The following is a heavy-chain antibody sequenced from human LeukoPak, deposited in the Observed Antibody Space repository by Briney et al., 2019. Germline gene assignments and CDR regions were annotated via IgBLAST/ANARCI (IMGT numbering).Heavy chain of an antibody. CDR1: GFTFRNYG. D-gene: IGHD6-19*01. Sequence: PGGSLRLSCVASGFTFRNYGMSWVRQAPGKGLEWVSVVSESGNNAYYADSVKGRFTISRDNAENTLYLQMSSLRAEDSALYYCARDRGGSGPTTTDFWGQGTLVTVSS. V-gene: IGHV3-23*01. CDR2: VSESGNNA. CDR3: ARDRGGSGPTTTDF. J-gene: IGHJ4*02.